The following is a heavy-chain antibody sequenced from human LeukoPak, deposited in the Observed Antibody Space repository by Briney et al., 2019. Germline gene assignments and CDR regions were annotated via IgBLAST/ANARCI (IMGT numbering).Heavy chain of an antibody. CDR2: INHSGST. Sequence: SETLSLTCAVYGGSFGGYYWSWIRQPPGKGLEWIGEINHSGSTNYNPSLKSRVTISVDTSKNQFSLKLSSATAADTAVYYCARAAAAGGHYFDYWGQGTLVTVSS. V-gene: IGHV4-34*01. D-gene: IGHD6-13*01. CDR1: GGSFGGYY. CDR3: ARAAAAGGHYFDY. J-gene: IGHJ4*02.